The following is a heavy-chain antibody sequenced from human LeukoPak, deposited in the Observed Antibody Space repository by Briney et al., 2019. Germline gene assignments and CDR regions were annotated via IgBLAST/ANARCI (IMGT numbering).Heavy chain of an antibody. CDR2: IYYSGST. J-gene: IGHJ5*02. CDR3: ARVLLQGPRDWFDP. D-gene: IGHD2-15*01. CDR1: GGSISSYY. Sequence: SETLSPTCTVSGGSISSYYWSWIRQPPGKGLEWIGYIYYSGSTNYNPSLKSRVTISVDTSKNQFSLKLSSVTAADTAVYYCARVLLQGPRDWFDPWGQGTLVTVSS. V-gene: IGHV4-59*01.